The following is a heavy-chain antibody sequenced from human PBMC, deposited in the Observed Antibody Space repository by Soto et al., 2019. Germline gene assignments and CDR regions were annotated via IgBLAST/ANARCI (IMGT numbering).Heavy chain of an antibody. CDR1: GGSFSPNY. Sequence: SETLSLTCTVSGGSFSPNYWAWIRQPPGKGLEWIGNIYYNGNTYYNPSLQSRVTISVDTSKNQFSLKLTSATAADTAVYYCARRVTRPERFDYWGQGALVTVSS. V-gene: IGHV4-39*01. CDR3: ARRVTRPERFDY. D-gene: IGHD4-4*01. J-gene: IGHJ4*02. CDR2: IYYNGNT.